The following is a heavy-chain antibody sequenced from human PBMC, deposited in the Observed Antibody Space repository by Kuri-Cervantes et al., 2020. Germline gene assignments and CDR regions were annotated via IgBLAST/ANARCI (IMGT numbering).Heavy chain of an antibody. D-gene: IGHD3-3*01. CDR2: VSGSGRDT. J-gene: IGHJ4*02. CDR1: GFSFSNYA. CDR3: ARVREWGGY. V-gene: IGHV3-23*01. Sequence: GESLKISCAASGFSFSNYAMSWVRQAPGKGLEVVSDVSGSGRDTYYTDSVKGRFTISRDNSKNILFLQMNSLRAEDTAVYYCARVREWGGYWGQGTLVTVSS.